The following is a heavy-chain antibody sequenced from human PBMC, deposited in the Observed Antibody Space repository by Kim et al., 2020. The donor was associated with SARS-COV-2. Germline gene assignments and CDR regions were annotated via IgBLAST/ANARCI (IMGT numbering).Heavy chain of an antibody. J-gene: IGHJ4*02. Sequence: VDPVKGRFTNSRDNAKNSLYLQMNSLRAEDTAVYYCARVRPGLYGDYLDYWGQGTLVTVSS. D-gene: IGHD4-17*01. CDR3: ARVRPGLYGDYLDY. V-gene: IGHV3-7*01.